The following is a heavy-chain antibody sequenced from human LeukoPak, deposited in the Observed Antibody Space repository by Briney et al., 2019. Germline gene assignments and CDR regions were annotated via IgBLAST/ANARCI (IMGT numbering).Heavy chain of an antibody. D-gene: IGHD4-11*01. V-gene: IGHV4-34*01. CDR2: INHSGST. Sequence: SETLSLTCAVYGGSFSGYYWSWIRQPPGKGLEWIGEINHSGSTNYNPSLKSRVTISVDTSKNQFSLKLSSVTAADTAVYYCARDTDNYPYWGQGTLVTVSS. CDR3: ARDTDNYPY. J-gene: IGHJ4*02. CDR1: GGSFSGYY.